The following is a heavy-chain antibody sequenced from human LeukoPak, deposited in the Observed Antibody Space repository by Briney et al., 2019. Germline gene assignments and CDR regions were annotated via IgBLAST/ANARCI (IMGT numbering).Heavy chain of an antibody. V-gene: IGHV5-51*01. J-gene: IGHJ6*03. CDR1: GYSFTSYW. CDR3: ARRDSYGPDYYYYYMDV. D-gene: IGHD5-18*01. CDR2: IYPGDSDT. Sequence: GESLKISCKGSGYSFTSYWIGWVRQMPGKGLEWMGIIYPGDSDTRYSPSFQGQVTISADKSISTAYLQWSSLKASDTAMYYCARRDSYGPDYYYYYMDVWGKGTTVTVSS.